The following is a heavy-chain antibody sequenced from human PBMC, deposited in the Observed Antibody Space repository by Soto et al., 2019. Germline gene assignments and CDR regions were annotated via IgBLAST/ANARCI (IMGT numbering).Heavy chain of an antibody. CDR1: GFSFSSAW. V-gene: IGHV3-15*07. CDR2: IKSKTDGETT. Sequence: GGSLRLSCAASGFSFSSAWMNWARQAPGKGLEWVGHIKSKTDGETTDYAASVKGRFTISRDDSENMLYLQMNSLEIEDTAMYYCTTLGPSWGQGTQVTVSS. J-gene: IGHJ5*02. CDR3: TTLGPS.